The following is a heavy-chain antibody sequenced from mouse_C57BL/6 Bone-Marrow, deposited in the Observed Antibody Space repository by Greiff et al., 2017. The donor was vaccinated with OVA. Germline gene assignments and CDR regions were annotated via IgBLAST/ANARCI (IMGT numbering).Heavy chain of an antibody. V-gene: IGHV1-15*01. J-gene: IGHJ1*03. CDR1: GYTFTDYE. CDR2: IDPETGGT. CDR3: ARGGSPYWYFDV. D-gene: IGHD1-1*02. Sequence: QVQLKESGAELVRPGASVTLSCKASGYTFTDYEMHWVKQTPVHGLEWLGAIDPETGGTAYNQKFKDKATLTADKSSSTAYMQLSSLTYEDSAVYYCARGGSPYWYFDVWGTGATVTVSS.